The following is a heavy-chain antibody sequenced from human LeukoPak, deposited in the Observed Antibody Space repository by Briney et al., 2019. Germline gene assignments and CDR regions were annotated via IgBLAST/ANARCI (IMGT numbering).Heavy chain of an antibody. CDR1: GFIFSSYA. J-gene: IGHJ4*02. Sequence: GGSLRLSCAASGFIFSSYAMSWVRQAPGKGLEWVSTISGSGGSTYYADSVKGRFTISRDNSKNTVYLQMNSLRAEDTAVYYCAKSIGSGSYYGGDYWGQGTLVTVSS. CDR3: AKSIGSGSYYGGDY. D-gene: IGHD3-22*01. CDR2: ISGSGGST. V-gene: IGHV3-23*01.